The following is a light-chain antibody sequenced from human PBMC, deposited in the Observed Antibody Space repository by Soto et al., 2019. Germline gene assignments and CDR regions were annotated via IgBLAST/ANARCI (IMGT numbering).Light chain of an antibody. CDR1: SSDVGSYNL. CDR3: RSYAGSSTFVV. CDR2: EGS. V-gene: IGLV2-23*03. J-gene: IGLJ2*01. Sequence: QSVLTQPASVSGSPGQSITISCTGTSSDVGSYNLVSWYQQHPGKARKLMIDEGSKRPSGVSNRLSGSKSGNTDSLTISGLQAEDKADYYCRSYAGSSTFVVFGGGTKLAV.